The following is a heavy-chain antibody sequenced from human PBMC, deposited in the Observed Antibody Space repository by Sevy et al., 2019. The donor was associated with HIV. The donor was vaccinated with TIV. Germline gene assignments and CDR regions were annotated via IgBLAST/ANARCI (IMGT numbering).Heavy chain of an antibody. V-gene: IGHV4-34*01. Sequence: SETLSLTCAVYGGSFSGYYWSWIRQPPGQGLESIGEINHSGSTNYNPSLKSRVTISVDTSKNQFSLKLSSVTAADTAVYYCARAGGAASAFDIWGQGTMVTVSS. CDR2: INHSGST. D-gene: IGHD1-26*01. J-gene: IGHJ3*02. CDR1: GGSFSGYY. CDR3: ARAGGAASAFDI.